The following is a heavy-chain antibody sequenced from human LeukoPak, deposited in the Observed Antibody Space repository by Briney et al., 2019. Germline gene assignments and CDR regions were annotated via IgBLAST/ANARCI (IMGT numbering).Heavy chain of an antibody. D-gene: IGHD2-2*02. CDR3: ARSPLLCSSTSCYTGAFDI. Sequence: PGGSLRLSCAASGCTFDDYGMGWVRQGPGKGLEWVSGINWNGGSTGYADSVKGRFTISRDNAKNSLYLQMNSLRAEDTALYYCARSPLLCSSTSCYTGAFDIWGQGTMVTVSS. CDR1: GCTFDDYG. CDR2: INWNGGST. J-gene: IGHJ3*02. V-gene: IGHV3-20*04.